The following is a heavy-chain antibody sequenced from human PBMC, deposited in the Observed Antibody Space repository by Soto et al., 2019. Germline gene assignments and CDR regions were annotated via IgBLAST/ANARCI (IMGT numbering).Heavy chain of an antibody. CDR2: IHYSGST. D-gene: IGHD6-13*01. V-gene: IGHV4-61*01. J-gene: IGHJ4*02. CDR1: GGSVSSGSYY. CDR3: ARGGTRGSSFY. Sequence: CETLSLTCTVSGGSVSSGSYYWSWIRQTPGKGLEWIANIHYSGSTNYNPSLNSRVIISLDTSKNQFSLNLASVTAADTAVYYCARGGTRGSSFYWGQGTLVTSPQ.